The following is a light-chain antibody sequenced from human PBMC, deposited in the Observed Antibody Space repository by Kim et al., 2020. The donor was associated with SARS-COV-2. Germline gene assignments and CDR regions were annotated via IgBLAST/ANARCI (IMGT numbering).Light chain of an antibody. CDR2: ATS. V-gene: IGKV1-5*03. CDR1: QSISTY. J-gene: IGKJ2*01. Sequence: DIQMTQSPSTLSASLGDRVTITCRASQSISTYLAWYQQKPGKAPKVLISATSTLESGVPSRFSGSGSGTEFTLTINSLQPDDFATYYCQHYNSPMYTFGQGTKLEIK. CDR3: QHYNSPMYT.